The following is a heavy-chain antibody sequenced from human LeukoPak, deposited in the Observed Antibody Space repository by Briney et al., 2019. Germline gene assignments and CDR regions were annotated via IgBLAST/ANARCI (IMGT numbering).Heavy chain of an antibody. D-gene: IGHD3-3*01. CDR2: IYYSGST. CDR1: GGSISSGGYY. J-gene: IGHJ5*02. V-gene: IGHV4-31*03. CDR3: ARGLRLYDFWSGYYSNWFDP. Sequence: PSETLSLTCTVSGGSISSGGYYWSWIRQHPGKGLEWIGYIYYSGSTYYNPSLKSRVTISVDTSKNQFSLKLSSVTAADTAVYYCARGLRLYDFWSGYYSNWFDPWGQGTLVTVSS.